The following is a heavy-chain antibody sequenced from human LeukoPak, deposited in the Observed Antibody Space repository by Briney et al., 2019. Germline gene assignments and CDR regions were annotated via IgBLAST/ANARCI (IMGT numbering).Heavy chain of an antibody. CDR2: IYPGDSDT. CDR1: GYSFTSNW. J-gene: IGHJ4*02. Sequence: GESLKISCKGSGYSFTSNWIGWVRQMPGKGLEWMGIIYPGDSDTRYSPSFQGQVTISADKSISTAYLQWSSLKASDTGMYYSARPSTAANDYWGQGTLVTVSS. D-gene: IGHD2-2*01. CDR3: ARPSTAANDY. V-gene: IGHV5-51*01.